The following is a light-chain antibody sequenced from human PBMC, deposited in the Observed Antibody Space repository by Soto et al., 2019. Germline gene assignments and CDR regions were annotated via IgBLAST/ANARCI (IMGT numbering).Light chain of an antibody. J-gene: IGKJ1*01. CDR3: QQYTNWRT. V-gene: IGKV3-15*01. CDR2: DAS. Sequence: EIVLTQSPATLSLSPGERATLSCRASQSVSTYLAWFQQKPGQGPRLLIYDASTRATGIPARFSGSGSGTEFTLTISSLQSEDFAVYYCQQYTNWRTFGQGTKV. CDR1: QSVSTY.